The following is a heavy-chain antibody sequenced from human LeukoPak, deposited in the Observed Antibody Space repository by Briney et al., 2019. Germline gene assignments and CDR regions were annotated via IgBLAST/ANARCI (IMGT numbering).Heavy chain of an antibody. V-gene: IGHV3-23*01. CDR3: AKTIAVAGKTEYYYCGMDV. J-gene: IGHJ6*02. CDR2: ISGSGGST. Sequence: GGSLRLSCAASGFTFSSYAMSWVRQAPGKGLEWVSAISGSGGSTYYADSVKGRFTISRDNSKNTLYLQMNSLRAEDTAVYYCAKTIAVAGKTEYYYCGMDVWGQGTTVTVSS. CDR1: GFTFSSYA. D-gene: IGHD6-19*01.